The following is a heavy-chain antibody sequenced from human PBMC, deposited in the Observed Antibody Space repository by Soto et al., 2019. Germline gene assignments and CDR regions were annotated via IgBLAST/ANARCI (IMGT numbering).Heavy chain of an antibody. D-gene: IGHD6-19*01. CDR1: GGSISSGGYY. Sequence: SETLSLTCTVSGGSISSGGYYWSWIRQHPGKGLEWIGYIYYSGSTYYNPSLKSRVTISVDTSKNQFSLKLSSVTAADTAVYYCARVNPSPSIAVAGTIAFDTWGQGTMVTVSS. J-gene: IGHJ3*02. V-gene: IGHV4-31*03. CDR3: ARVNPSPSIAVAGTIAFDT. CDR2: IYYSGST.